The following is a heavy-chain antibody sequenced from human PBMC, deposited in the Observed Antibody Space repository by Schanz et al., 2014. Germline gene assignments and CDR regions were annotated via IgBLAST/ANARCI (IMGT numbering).Heavy chain of an antibody. Sequence: VQLLQSGGGVVQPGRSLRLSCAASGFTFNSYAMTWVRQAPGKGLEWVSSISHSGGSKYYADSVKGRFTISRDNSENTLYLQMNSLSADDTAVFYCAKGMGYCSGGTCYDCYYYGLDVWGQGTTVTVSS. CDR3: AKGMGYCSGGTCYDCYYYGLDV. V-gene: IGHV3-23*01. D-gene: IGHD2-15*01. J-gene: IGHJ6*02. CDR1: GFTFNSYA. CDR2: ISHSGGSK.